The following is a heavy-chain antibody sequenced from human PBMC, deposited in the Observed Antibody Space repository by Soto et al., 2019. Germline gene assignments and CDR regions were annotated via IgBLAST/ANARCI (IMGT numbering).Heavy chain of an antibody. V-gene: IGHV4-31*03. Sequence: QVQLQESGPGLVKPSQTLSLTCTVSGGSISSGGYYWSWIRQHPGKGLEWIGYIYYSGSTYYKPSLNSRVTISVDTSKNQFSLKLSSVTAADTAVYYCARVLSVDTAMVTGYYFDYWGQGTLVTVSS. CDR3: ARVLSVDTAMVTGYYFDY. CDR2: IYYSGST. J-gene: IGHJ4*02. D-gene: IGHD5-18*01. CDR1: GGSISSGGYY.